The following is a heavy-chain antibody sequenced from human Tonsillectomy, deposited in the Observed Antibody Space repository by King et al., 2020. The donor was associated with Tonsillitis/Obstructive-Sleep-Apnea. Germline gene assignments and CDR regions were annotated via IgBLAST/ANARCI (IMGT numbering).Heavy chain of an antibody. V-gene: IGHV3-30*18. CDR2: IASGGSVD. J-gene: IGHJ3*02. CDR3: AKGGSASGYSSQWAFDI. CDR1: GFTFSAYG. D-gene: IGHD3-22*01. Sequence: VQLVESGGGVVQPGRSLRISCAASGFTFSAYGMHWVRQAPGKGLEWVAVIASGGSVDYYTNSVKDRFTISRDNSKNTLYLQMNSLRVEDTAVYYCAKGGSASGYSSQWAFDIWGQGTMVTVSS.